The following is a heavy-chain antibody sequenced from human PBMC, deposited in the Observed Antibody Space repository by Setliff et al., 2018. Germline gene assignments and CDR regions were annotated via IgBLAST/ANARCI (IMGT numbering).Heavy chain of an antibody. V-gene: IGHV3-74*01. CDR1: GFTFNTYW. CDR2: INSDGSGT. J-gene: IGHJ4*02. D-gene: IGHD1-7*01. Sequence: GGSLRLSCAASGFTFNTYWMHWVRQAPGKGLVWFSHINSDGSGTSYADSGKGRFTISRDNAKNTLYLQMNSLRAEDTAVFYCVAVRWNYPTVWGQGTLVTVSS. CDR3: VAVRWNYPTV.